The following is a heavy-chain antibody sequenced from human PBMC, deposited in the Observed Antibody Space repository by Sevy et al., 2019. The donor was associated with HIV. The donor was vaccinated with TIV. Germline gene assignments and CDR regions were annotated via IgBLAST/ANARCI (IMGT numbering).Heavy chain of an antibody. CDR2: ISSSSNII. CDR1: GFTLSPYS. V-gene: IGHV3-48*02. D-gene: IGHD2-2*01. J-gene: IGHJ6*02. CDR3: ARDAMRVGNSNYYYGMDV. Sequence: GGSLRLSCAASGFTLSPYSMEWVRQAPGKGLEWVSHISSSSNIIYYADSVKGRFTVSSDNAKNSLYLRMDSLRDEDTAVYYCARDAMRVGNSNYYYGMDVWGQGTTVTVSS.